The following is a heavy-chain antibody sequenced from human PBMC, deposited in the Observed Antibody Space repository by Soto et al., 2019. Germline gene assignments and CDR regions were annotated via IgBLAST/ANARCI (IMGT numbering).Heavy chain of an antibody. J-gene: IGHJ6*02. CDR1: GFTFSSYA. Sequence: SCAASGFTFSSYAMHWVRQAPGKGLEWVAVISYDGSNKYYADSVKGRFTISRDNSKNTLYLQMNSLRAEDTAVYYCARDQDIVVAPGGMDVWGQGTTVTVSS. D-gene: IGHD2-2*01. V-gene: IGHV3-30-3*01. CDR3: ARDQDIVVAPGGMDV. CDR2: ISYDGSNK.